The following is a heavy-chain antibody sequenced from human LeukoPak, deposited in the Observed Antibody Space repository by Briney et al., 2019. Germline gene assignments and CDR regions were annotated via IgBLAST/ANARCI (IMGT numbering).Heavy chain of an antibody. V-gene: IGHV3-49*04. D-gene: IGHD3-3*01. Sequence: GGSLRLSCTASGFTFGDYAMSWVRQAPGKGLEWVGFIRSKAYGGTTEYAASVKGRFTLSRDHSKRIAHLQMNSLKPEDTAVYYCTRAHLYQPYYDFWSGYYNYWGQGTLVTVSS. CDR1: GFTFGDYA. CDR3: TRAHLYQPYYDFWSGYYNY. CDR2: IRSKAYGGTT. J-gene: IGHJ4*02.